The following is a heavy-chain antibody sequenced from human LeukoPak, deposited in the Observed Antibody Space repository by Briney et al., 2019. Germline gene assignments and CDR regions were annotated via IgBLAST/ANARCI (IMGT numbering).Heavy chain of an antibody. V-gene: IGHV1-18*01. CDR1: GYTFTSYG. J-gene: IGHJ4*02. CDR3: ARGYCSGGSCYSGY. CDR2: ISAYSGNT. Sequence: ASVKVSCKASGYTFTSYGISWVRQAPGQGLEWMGWISAYSGNTNYAQKLQGRVTMTTDTSTSTAYMELRSLRSDDTAVYYCARGYCSGGSCYSGYWGQGTLVTVSS. D-gene: IGHD2-15*01.